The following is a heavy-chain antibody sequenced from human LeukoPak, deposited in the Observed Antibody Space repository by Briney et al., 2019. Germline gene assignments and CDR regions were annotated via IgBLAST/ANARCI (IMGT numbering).Heavy chain of an antibody. D-gene: IGHD2-15*01. CDR1: GFTFSSYE. CDR3: ARVCSGGSCYLN. J-gene: IGHJ4*02. CDR2: ISSSGSTI. V-gene: IGHV3-48*03. Sequence: PGGSLRLSXAASGFTFSSYEMNWVRQAPGKGLEWVSYISSSGSTIYYADSVKGRFTISRDNAKNSLYLQMNSLRAEDTAVYYCARVCSGGSCYLNWGQGTLVTVSS.